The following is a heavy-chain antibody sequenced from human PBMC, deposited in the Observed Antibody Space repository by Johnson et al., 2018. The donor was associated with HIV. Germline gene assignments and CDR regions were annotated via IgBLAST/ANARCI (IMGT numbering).Heavy chain of an antibody. D-gene: IGHD3-3*01. CDR3: AKALGGYAFDI. J-gene: IGHJ3*02. CDR2: ISGSGGST. V-gene: IGHV3-23*04. CDR1: GFTFSSYA. Sequence: VQLVESGGGVVRPGESLRLSCAASGFTFSSYAMSWVRQAPGKGLEWVSAISGSGGSTYYADSVKGRFTISRDNSKNTMYLQMNSLGAEDTAVYYCAKALGGYAFDIWGQGTMVAVSS.